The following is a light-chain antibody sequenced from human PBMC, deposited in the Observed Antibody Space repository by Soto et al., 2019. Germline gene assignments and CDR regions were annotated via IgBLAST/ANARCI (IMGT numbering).Light chain of an antibody. J-gene: IGLJ2*01. CDR3: SSYTSSSTLV. Sequence: QSALTQPASASGSPGQSITISCTGTSSDVGGYNYVSWYQHHPGKAPKLMIYDVSNRPSGVSNRFSGSKSGNTASLTISGLQAEDEADYYCSSYTSSSTLVFGGGTQLTVL. CDR2: DVS. CDR1: SSDVGGYNY. V-gene: IGLV2-14*03.